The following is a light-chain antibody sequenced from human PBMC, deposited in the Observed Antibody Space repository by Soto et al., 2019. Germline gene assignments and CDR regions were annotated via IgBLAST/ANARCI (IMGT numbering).Light chain of an antibody. CDR1: QAVNTR. V-gene: IGKV3-11*01. J-gene: IGKJ1*01. Sequence: EIVLTQSPATLSSFPGGRVTLSCRASQAVNTRLAWYQHKPGQAPRLLIYLTSNRAAGIPARFSGSGSGTDFTLTISDVEPEDFALYYCHQRQSWPRTFGQGTKVDIK. CDR2: LTS. CDR3: HQRQSWPRT.